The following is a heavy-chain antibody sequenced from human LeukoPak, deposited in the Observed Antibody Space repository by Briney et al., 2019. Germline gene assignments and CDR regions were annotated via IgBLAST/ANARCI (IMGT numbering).Heavy chain of an antibody. CDR2: VYHSGNT. V-gene: IGHV4-59*12. CDR3: ARGIAVAGVRFDP. J-gene: IGHJ5*02. Sequence: SXTLSLTCTVSGGSISTYYWSWIRQPPGKGLEWIGYVYHSGNTYYNPSLNSRVTISVDTSKNQFSLKLTSVTAADTAVYYCARGIAVAGVRFDPWGQGTLVTVSS. D-gene: IGHD6-19*01. CDR1: GGSISTYY.